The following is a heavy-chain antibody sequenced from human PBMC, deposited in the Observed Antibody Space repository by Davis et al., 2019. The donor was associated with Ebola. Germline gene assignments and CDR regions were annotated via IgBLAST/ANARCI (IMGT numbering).Heavy chain of an antibody. CDR3: VIDMIEEGLSSPHPDFQH. Sequence: PGGSLRLSCAASGFTLSLFGMHWVRQAPGKGLEWVAVISYDGSIDYYADSVRGRFSISRDNSKNTLYLRIHSLRAEDTAVYYCVIDMIEEGLSSPHPDFQHWGQGTLVTVSS. D-gene: IGHD3-22*01. J-gene: IGHJ1*01. CDR2: ISYDGSID. V-gene: IGHV3-30*03. CDR1: GFTLSLFG.